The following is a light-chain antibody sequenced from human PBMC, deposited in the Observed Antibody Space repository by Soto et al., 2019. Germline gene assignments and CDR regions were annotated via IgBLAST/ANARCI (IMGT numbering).Light chain of an antibody. V-gene: IGKV3-15*01. J-gene: IGKJ2*01. CDR2: GAS. CDR1: QSISSE. Sequence: EIVMTQSPATLSVSPGESATLSCRASQSISSELAWYQQKPGQPPRLLIYGASTRATGVPARFTGSGSGSEFTLPISGLQSEDFAVYDCQQGHNWPLTFGQRTRLEI. CDR3: QQGHNWPLT.